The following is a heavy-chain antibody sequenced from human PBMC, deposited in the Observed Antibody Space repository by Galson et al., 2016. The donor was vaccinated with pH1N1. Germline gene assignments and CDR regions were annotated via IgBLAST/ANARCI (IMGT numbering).Heavy chain of an antibody. V-gene: IGHV3-43D*03. CDR2: ISWNGLST. J-gene: IGHJ6*03. D-gene: IGHD3-3*01. CDR1: GFTFDDYA. Sequence: SLRLSCAASGFTFDDYAMHWVRQAPGKGLEWVSLISWNGLSTDYADSVKGRFTISRDNSKNSLYLQMNSLRAEDTALYYCARESNEKGITIFGVIIPYYCYYYMDVWGKGTTVAVSS. CDR3: ARESNEKGITIFGVIIPYYCYYYMDV.